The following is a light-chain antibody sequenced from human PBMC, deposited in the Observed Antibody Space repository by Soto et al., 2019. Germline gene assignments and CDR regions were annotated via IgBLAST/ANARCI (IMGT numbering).Light chain of an antibody. V-gene: IGKV3-15*01. CDR3: QQYNNWPPRT. J-gene: IGKJ4*01. CDR1: QSVSSS. CDR2: DAS. Sequence: EIVMTQSPATLSVSPGDRATLSCRASQSVSSSLAWYQQIPGQAPRLLIYDASTRATGIPARFGGSGSGTEFTLTISSLQSEDFAVYYFQQYNNWPPRTFGGGTKVEL.